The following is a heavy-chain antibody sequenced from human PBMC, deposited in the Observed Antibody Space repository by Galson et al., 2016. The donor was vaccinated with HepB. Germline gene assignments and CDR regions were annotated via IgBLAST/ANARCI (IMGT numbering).Heavy chain of an antibody. CDR2: ISSSGSSM. D-gene: IGHD3-3*01. CDR1: GFTLSDCS. V-gene: IGHV3-11*01. Sequence: SLRLSCAASGFTLSDCSMTWIRQAPGRGLEWISYISSSGSSMYYAESVKGRFTISRDKAKNSLYLQMRSLRAEDTAVDYCARVITISGVVNKIFDFWGQGTLVTVSS. CDR3: ARVITISGVVNKIFDF. J-gene: IGHJ4*02.